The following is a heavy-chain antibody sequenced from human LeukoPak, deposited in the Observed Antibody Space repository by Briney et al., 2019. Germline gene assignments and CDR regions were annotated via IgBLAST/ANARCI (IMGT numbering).Heavy chain of an antibody. CDR2: ISSSSSYI. CDR3: ARDQPCGGDCYSTSMDV. CDR1: GFTFSSYS. J-gene: IGHJ6*02. V-gene: IGHV3-21*01. Sequence: GGSLRLSCAASGFTFSSYSMNWVRQAPGKGLEWVSSISSSSSYIYYADSVKGRFTISRDNAKNSLYLQMNSLRAEDTAVYYCARDQPCGGDCYSTSMDVWGQGTTVTVSS. D-gene: IGHD2-21*02.